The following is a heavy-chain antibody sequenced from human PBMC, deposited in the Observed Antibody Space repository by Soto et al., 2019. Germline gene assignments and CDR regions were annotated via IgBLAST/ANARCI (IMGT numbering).Heavy chain of an antibody. CDR3: ARLPRIVATTYFDY. V-gene: IGHV4-4*02. CDR2: IYHSGST. Sequence: KASETLSLTCAVSGGPISSSNWWSWVRQPPGKGLEWIGEIYHSGSTNYNPSLKSRVTISVDKSKNQFSLKLSSVTAADTAVYYCARLPRIVATTYFDYWGQGTLVTVSS. J-gene: IGHJ4*02. D-gene: IGHD5-12*01. CDR1: GGPISSSNW.